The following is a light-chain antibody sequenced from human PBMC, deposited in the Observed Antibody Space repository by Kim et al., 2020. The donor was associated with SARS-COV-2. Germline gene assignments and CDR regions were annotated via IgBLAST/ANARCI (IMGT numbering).Light chain of an antibody. V-gene: IGLV3-21*04. CDR3: QVWDSSSDNAV. CDR2: YDS. J-gene: IGLJ7*01. CDR1: NIGSKS. Sequence: APGKTARITCGGNNIGSKSVLWYQQKPGQAPVLVIYYDSDRPSGIPERFSGSNSGNTATLTISRVEAGDEADYYCQVWDSSSDNAVFGGGTQLTVL.